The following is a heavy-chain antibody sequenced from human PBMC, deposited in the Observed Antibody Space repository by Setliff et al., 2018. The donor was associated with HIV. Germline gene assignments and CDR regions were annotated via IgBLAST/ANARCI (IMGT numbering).Heavy chain of an antibody. V-gene: IGHV1-24*01. Sequence: ASVKVSCKISGYTLTEVSMHWVRQAPGKGFEWMGYFDPQDGKTIYAQKFQGRVTMTEDTSTGTAYMELSSLRSDDTAVYYCATDRTQTGISLVRGRLTDPARYPLDYRGQGTLVTVSS. CDR2: FDPQDGKT. CDR3: ATDRTQTGISLVRGRLTDPARYPLDY. J-gene: IGHJ4*02. D-gene: IGHD3-10*01. CDR1: GYTLTEVS.